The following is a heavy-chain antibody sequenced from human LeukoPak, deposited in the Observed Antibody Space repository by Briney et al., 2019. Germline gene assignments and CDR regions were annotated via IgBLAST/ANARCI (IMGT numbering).Heavy chain of an antibody. V-gene: IGHV3-23*01. J-gene: IGHJ4*02. CDR1: GFTFSSYA. CDR3: AKARREGCSSTSCYLGY. D-gene: IGHD2-2*01. Sequence: GGSLRLSCAASGFTFSSYAMSWVRQAPGKGLEWVSAISGSGGSTYYADSVKGRFTISRDNSKNTLYLQMNSLRAEDTAVYYCAKARREGCSSTSCYLGYWGQGTLVIVSS. CDR2: ISGSGGST.